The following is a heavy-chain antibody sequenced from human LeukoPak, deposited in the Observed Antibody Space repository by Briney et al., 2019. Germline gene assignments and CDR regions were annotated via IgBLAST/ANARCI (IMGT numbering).Heavy chain of an antibody. CDR1: GFTFSDHY. J-gene: IGHJ3*02. Sequence: PGGSLRLSCAASGFTFSDHYMDWVRQAPGKGLEWVGRTRNKANSYTTEYAASVKGRFTISRDDSKNSLYLQMNSLKTEDTAVYYCARVARRDDAFDIWGQGTMVTVSS. CDR2: TRNKANSYTT. CDR3: ARVARRDDAFDI. D-gene: IGHD5-12*01. V-gene: IGHV3-72*01.